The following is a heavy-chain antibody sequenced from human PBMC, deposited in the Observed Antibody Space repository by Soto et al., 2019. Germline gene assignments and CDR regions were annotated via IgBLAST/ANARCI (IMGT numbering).Heavy chain of an antibody. J-gene: IGHJ5*02. V-gene: IGHV4-34*01. CDR1: GGSFSGYY. D-gene: IGHD2-15*01. CDR3: ARDRVAEAVTPPNWFDP. Sequence: QVQLQQWGAGLLKPSETLSLTCAVYGGSFSGYYWSWIRQPPGKGLEWIGEINHSGSTNYNPSLKSRATISVDTSNNQFSLKLTSVTAAETAVYYCARDRVAEAVTPPNWFDPWGQGTLVTVSS. CDR2: INHSGST.